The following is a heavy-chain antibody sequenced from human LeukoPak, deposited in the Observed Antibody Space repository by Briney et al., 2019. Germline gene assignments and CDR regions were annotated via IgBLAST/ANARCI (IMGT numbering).Heavy chain of an antibody. CDR2: LSSSGTTV. Sequence: GGSLRLSCAASGFTFSSYEMNWVRQAPGKGREWVSYLSSSGTTVHYAESVKGRVTISRDNAKSSLYLQMNSLRVEDTAVYYCARVSRGSYDLDYWGQGTLVTVSS. CDR3: ARVSRGSYDLDY. J-gene: IGHJ4*02. CDR1: GFTFSSYE. D-gene: IGHD1-26*01. V-gene: IGHV3-48*03.